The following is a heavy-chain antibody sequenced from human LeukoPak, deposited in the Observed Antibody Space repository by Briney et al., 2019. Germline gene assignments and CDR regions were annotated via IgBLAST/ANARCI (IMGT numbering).Heavy chain of an antibody. D-gene: IGHD2-15*01. CDR3: ARDGGYCSGGSCFRWFDP. V-gene: IGHV1-69*05. CDR2: IIPIFGTA. J-gene: IGHJ5*02. Sequence: SVKVSCKASGGTFSSYAISWVRQAPGQGLEWMGGIIPIFGTANYAQKFQGRVTITTDESTSTAYMELSSLRSEDTAVYYCARDGGYCSGGSCFRWFDPWGQGTLVTVSS. CDR1: GGTFSSYA.